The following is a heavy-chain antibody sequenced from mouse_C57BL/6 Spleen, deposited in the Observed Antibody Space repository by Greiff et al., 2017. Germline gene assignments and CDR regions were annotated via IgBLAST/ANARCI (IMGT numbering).Heavy chain of an antibody. V-gene: IGHV1-53*01. D-gene: IGHD3-1*01. CDR1: GYTFTSYW. CDR2: INPSNGGT. J-gene: IGHJ4*01. Sequence: QVQLQQPGTELVKPGASVKLSCKASGYTFTSYWLHWVKQRPGQGLAWIGNINPSNGGTNYNEKFKSKATLPVDKSSSTAYMQLSSLTSEDSAVYYCARRAYYYAMDYWGQGTSVTVSS. CDR3: ARRAYYYAMDY.